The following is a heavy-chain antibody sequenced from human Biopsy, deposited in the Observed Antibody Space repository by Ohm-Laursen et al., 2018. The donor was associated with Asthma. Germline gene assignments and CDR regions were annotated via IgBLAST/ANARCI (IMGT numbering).Heavy chain of an antibody. V-gene: IGHV4-34*01. J-gene: IGHJ4*02. CDR1: GVSIRSYY. CDR3: ARHDHRWDTYADF. Sequence: SETLSLTCTVSGVSIRSYYWTWIRQTPGRGLEWIGEVTHSGSANYNPSLKRRVTILLGSSKNQFSLKLRSLTAADTAVYYCARHDHRWDTYADFWGQGTLVTVSS. CDR2: VTHSGSA. D-gene: IGHD2-2*01.